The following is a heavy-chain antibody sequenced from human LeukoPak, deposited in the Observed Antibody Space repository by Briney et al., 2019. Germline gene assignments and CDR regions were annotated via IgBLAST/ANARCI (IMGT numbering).Heavy chain of an antibody. D-gene: IGHD2-15*01. Sequence: PSETLSLTCTVAGGSISSSSYYWGWLRQPPGRGLEWIGSIYYRGSTYYNPSLESRVTISVDTSKNQLSRKLSSVTAADTAVYYCASPMGGYCSGGSCYSTDYWGQGTLVTVSS. V-gene: IGHV4-39*07. CDR3: ASPMGGYCSGGSCYSTDY. J-gene: IGHJ4*02. CDR1: GGSISSSSYY. CDR2: IYYRGST.